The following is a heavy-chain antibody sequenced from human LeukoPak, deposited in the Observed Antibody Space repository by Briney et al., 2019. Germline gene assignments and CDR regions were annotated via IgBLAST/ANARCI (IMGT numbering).Heavy chain of an antibody. J-gene: IGHJ3*01. CDR3: ATRPRRGYCSGGSCYKY. V-gene: IGHV3-11*03. CDR1: GFTFSDYY. D-gene: IGHD2-15*01. CDR2: ISSSGTYT. Sequence: GGSLRLSCAASGFTFSDYYMNWIRQAPGKGLEWLSYISSSGTYTNYADSVKGRFTISRDNAKNSLYLQMNSLRAEDTAVYYCATRPRRGYCSGGSCYKYWGQGTMVTVSS.